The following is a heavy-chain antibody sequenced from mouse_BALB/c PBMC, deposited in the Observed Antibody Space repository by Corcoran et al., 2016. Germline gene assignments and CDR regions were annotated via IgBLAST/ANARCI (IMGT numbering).Heavy chain of an antibody. J-gene: IGHJ1*01. V-gene: IGHV14-3*02. CDR3: ARWDWYDDV. Sequence: EVQLQQSGAELVKPGASVKLSCTASGFNIKDTYMHWVKQRPEQGLEWIGRIDPANGNTKYDPKFQGKATIKADTSSNTAYLPLSSRTSEDTAVYYCARWDWYDDVWGAGTTVTFSS. CDR2: IDPANGNT. CDR1: GFNIKDTY.